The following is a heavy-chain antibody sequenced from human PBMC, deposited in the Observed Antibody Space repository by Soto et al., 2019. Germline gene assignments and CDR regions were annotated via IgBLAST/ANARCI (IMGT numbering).Heavy chain of an antibody. D-gene: IGHD2-2*01. J-gene: IGHJ4*02. CDR2: MTSSGDKT. Sequence: PGESLRLSCAASGFSLNNSAMTWVRQAPGKGLEWVSGMTSSGDKTYYADSVKGRFIISRDNSKNMLYLQMNSLRVEDTALYYCARDCASTSCSVWHYWGQG. V-gene: IGHV3-23*01. CDR1: GFSLNNSA. CDR3: ARDCASTSCSVWHY.